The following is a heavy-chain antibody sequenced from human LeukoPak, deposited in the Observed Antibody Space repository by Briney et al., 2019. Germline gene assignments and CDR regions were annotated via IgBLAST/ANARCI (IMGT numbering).Heavy chain of an antibody. CDR3: ARVGFARRENFFDY. Sequence: SETLSLTCTVSGYSISSGYYWGWIRQPPGKGLEWIGSIYHSGSTYYNPSLKSRVTISVDTSKNQFSLKLSSVTAADTAVYYCARVGFARRENFFDYWGQGTLVTVSS. CDR1: GYSISSGYY. V-gene: IGHV4-38-2*02. J-gene: IGHJ4*02. D-gene: IGHD1-26*01. CDR2: IYHSGST.